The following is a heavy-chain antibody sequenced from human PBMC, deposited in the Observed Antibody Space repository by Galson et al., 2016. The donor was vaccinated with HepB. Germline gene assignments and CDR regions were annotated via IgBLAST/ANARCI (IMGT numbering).Heavy chain of an antibody. CDR3: SREARGLPYRFDF. D-gene: IGHD2-21*01. Sequence: SLRLSCAASGFTFSGHAMHWVRQAPGKGLEWVAVIYYDGSNTYYADSVKGRFTISRDNSKNTLSLQMDSLGVEETAGYYCSREARGLPYRFDFWGQGTLVTVSS. CDR2: IYYDGSNT. CDR1: GFTFSGHA. V-gene: IGHV3-30-3*01. J-gene: IGHJ4*02.